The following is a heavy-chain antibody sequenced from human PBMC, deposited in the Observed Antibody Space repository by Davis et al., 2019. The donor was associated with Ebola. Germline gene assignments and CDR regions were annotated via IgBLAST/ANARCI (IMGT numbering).Heavy chain of an antibody. J-gene: IGHJ4*02. D-gene: IGHD3-22*01. Sequence: SETLSLTCTVSGGSISSSSYYWGWIRQPPGKGLEWIGSIYYSGSTYYNPSLKSRVTISVDTSKNQFSLKLSSVTAADTAVYYCARAVPTYYYDSSGYYSGYYFDYWGQGTLVTVSS. V-gene: IGHV4-39*01. CDR2: IYYSGST. CDR1: GGSISSSSYY. CDR3: ARAVPTYYYDSSGYYSGYYFDY.